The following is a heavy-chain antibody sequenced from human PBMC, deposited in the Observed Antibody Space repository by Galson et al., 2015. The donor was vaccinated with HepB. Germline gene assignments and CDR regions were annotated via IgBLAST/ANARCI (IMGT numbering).Heavy chain of an antibody. V-gene: IGHV3-30*04. CDR3: AKDLSYGMDV. J-gene: IGHJ6*02. CDR2: ISYDGGNK. CDR1: GFTFSSYA. Sequence: SLRLSCAASGFTFSSYAMHWVRQAPGKGLEWVAVISYDGGNKYYADSVKGRFTISRDNSKNTLYLQMNSLRAEDTAVYYCAKDLSYGMDVWGQGTTVTVSS.